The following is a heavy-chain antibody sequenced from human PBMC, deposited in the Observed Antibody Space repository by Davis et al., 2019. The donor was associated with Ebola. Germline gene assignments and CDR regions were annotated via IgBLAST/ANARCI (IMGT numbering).Heavy chain of an antibody. D-gene: IGHD4-17*01. CDR2: IYYSGST. CDR3: ARLRMTTVTRKYYFDY. V-gene: IGHV4-31*03. Sequence: SETLSLTCTVSGGSISSGGYYWSWIRQHPGKGLEWIGYIYYSGSTYYNPSLKSRVTISVDTSKNQFSLKLSSVTAADTAVYYCARLRMTTVTRKYYFDYWGQGTLVTVSS. J-gene: IGHJ4*02. CDR1: GGSISSGGYY.